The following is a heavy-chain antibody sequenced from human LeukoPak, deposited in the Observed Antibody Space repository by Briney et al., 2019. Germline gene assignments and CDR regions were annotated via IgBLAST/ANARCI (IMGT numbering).Heavy chain of an antibody. CDR1: GGSISSYY. V-gene: IGHV4-34*01. CDR3: ARRDYCTSTTCYESYNWFDP. Sequence: SSETLSLTCTVSGGSISSYYWSWIRQPPGKGREWIGEINHSGSTNYSPPLKRRVTISVDTSNNQFSLKLSSVTAADTAVYYCARRDYCTSTTCYESYNWFDPWGQGTLVTVSS. CDR2: INHSGST. J-gene: IGHJ5*02. D-gene: IGHD2-2*01.